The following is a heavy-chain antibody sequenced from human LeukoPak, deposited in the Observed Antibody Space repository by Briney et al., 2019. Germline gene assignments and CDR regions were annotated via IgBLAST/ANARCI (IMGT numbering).Heavy chain of an antibody. Sequence: PSETLSLTCTVSGGSISSYYWSWFRQTPGKGPECIGYIYYSGSTKYNPSLKSRVTISVDRSKNQFSLKLNSVTAADTAVYYCARYWGVQLWPHWYFDLWGRGSLVTVCS. D-gene: IGHD5-18*01. J-gene: IGHJ2*01. CDR2: IYYSGST. V-gene: IGHV4-59*01. CDR3: ARYWGVQLWPHWYFDL. CDR1: GGSISSYY.